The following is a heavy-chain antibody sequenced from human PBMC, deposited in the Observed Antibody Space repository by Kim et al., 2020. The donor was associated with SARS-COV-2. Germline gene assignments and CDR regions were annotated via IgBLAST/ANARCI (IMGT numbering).Heavy chain of an antibody. D-gene: IGHD3-10*01. CDR2: IRSKANSYAT. CDR1: GFTFSGSA. V-gene: IGHV3-73*01. CDR3: LSAITMVRGDPY. J-gene: IGHJ4*02. Sequence: GGSLRLSCAASGFTFSGSAMHWVRQASGKGLEWVGRIRSKANSYATAYAASVKGRFTISRDDSKNTAYLQMNSLKTEDTAVYYCLSAITMVRGDPYWGQGTLVTVSS.